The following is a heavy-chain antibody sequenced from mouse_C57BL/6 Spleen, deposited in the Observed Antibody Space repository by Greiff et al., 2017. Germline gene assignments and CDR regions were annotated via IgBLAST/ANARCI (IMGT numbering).Heavy chain of an antibody. Sequence: QVQLQQSGAELVGPGTSVKMSCKASGYSFTNYGIGWAKQRPGHGLEWIGDICPGGGYTYYNEKFTGQATLTTDKSTSTAYMQFSSLTSDDSAIYYCARVSYDYGSAMDYWGQGTSVTVSS. J-gene: IGHJ4*01. D-gene: IGHD2-4*01. CDR1: GYSFTNYG. CDR3: ARVSYDYGSAMDY. CDR2: ICPGGGYT. V-gene: IGHV1-63*01.